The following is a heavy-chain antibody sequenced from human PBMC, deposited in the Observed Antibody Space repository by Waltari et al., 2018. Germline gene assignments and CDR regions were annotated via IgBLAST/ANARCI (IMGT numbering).Heavy chain of an antibody. CDR3: ARADYDILTGYFDY. J-gene: IGHJ4*02. CDR1: GYSISSGYY. D-gene: IGHD3-9*01. Sequence: QVQLQESGPGLVKPSETLSVTCAVSGYSISSGYYWGWIRQPPGKGLGWIGRIYHSGRTCANPSLKSRCTISLDTSKSQFALKLSSVTAADTAVYYCARADYDILTGYFDYWGQGTLVTVSA. CDR2: IYHSGRT. V-gene: IGHV4-38-2*01.